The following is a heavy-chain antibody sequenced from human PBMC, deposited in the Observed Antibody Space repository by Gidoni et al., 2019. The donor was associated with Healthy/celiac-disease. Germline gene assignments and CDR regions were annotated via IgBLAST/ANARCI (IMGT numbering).Heavy chain of an antibody. CDR2: FDPEDGET. V-gene: IGHV1-24*01. Sequence: QVQLVQSGAEVKKPGASVKVSCKVSGYTLTELSMHWVRQAPGKGLEWMGGFDPEDGETIYAQKFQGRVTMTEDTSTDTAYMELSSLRSEDTAVYYCATASYYIPSPRNSYYYYGMDVWGQGTTVTVSS. D-gene: IGHD3-10*01. CDR3: ATASYYIPSPRNSYYYYGMDV. CDR1: GYTLTELS. J-gene: IGHJ6*02.